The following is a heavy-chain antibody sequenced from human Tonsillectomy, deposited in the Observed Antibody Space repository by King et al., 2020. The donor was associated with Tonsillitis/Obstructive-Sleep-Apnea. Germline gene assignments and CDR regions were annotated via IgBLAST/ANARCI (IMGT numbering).Heavy chain of an antibody. Sequence: VHLVESGGGVVQPGRSLRLSCAGSGFSIITYAMHWVRQAPGKGLEWVALISYDGSNKYYADSVKGRFTISRDNSKKTQYLQMNSLRTEDTAVYYCAKVRLRFLEWEANWFDPWGQGTLVTVSS. V-gene: IGHV3-30*18. CDR1: GFSIITYA. D-gene: IGHD3-3*01. J-gene: IGHJ5*02. CDR2: ISYDGSNK. CDR3: AKVRLRFLEWEANWFDP.